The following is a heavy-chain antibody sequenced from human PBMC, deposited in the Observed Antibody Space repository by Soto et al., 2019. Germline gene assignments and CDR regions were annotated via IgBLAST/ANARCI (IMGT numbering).Heavy chain of an antibody. V-gene: IGHV1-18*01. CDR2: ISPYNGNT. D-gene: IGHD3-22*01. CDR3: ARGPTDYYDNSANYFLDY. Sequence: QVQLVQSGAEVKKPGASVKVSCKASGYTFITYGVSWVRQAPGQGLAWLGWISPYNGNTRYAERLQGRVTMTTDTTTNTAYMELRNLRSDDTAVYYCARGPTDYYDNSANYFLDYWGQGTLVTVSS. CDR1: GYTFITYG. J-gene: IGHJ4*02.